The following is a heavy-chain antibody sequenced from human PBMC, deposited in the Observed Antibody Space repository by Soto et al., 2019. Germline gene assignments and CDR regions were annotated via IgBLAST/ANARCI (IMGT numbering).Heavy chain of an antibody. V-gene: IGHV4-31*03. J-gene: IGHJ4*02. CDR2: IYYGGST. D-gene: IGHD4-17*01. Sequence: QVQLQESGPGLVKPSQTLSLTCTVSGCSISSAGYYWSLLRHPPGKGLEGVGYIYYGGSTYYTPSLKSRVTMSVDTSKNQFSLKLSSVTAADTAVYYCASTSLSMVTTFVYWGQVALFTVSS. CDR3: ASTSLSMVTTFVY. CDR1: GCSISSAGYY.